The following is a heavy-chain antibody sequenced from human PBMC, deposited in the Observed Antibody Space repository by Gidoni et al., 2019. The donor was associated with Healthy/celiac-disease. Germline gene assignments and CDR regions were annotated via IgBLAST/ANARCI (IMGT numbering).Heavy chain of an antibody. CDR3: AKDMAGSTSSNGPRYYYYGMDV. CDR1: GFPFDDYA. D-gene: IGHD2-2*01. CDR2: ISWNSCSI. J-gene: IGHJ6*02. Sequence: DVQLLESGEVLVQPVRSLRLSCAASGFPFDDYAMHWVRQPPGTGLEWVSGISWNSCSIGYADSVKGRFTISRDNAKNSLYLQMNSLRAEDTALYYCAKDMAGSTSSNGPRYYYYGMDVWGQGTTVTVSS. V-gene: IGHV3-9*01.